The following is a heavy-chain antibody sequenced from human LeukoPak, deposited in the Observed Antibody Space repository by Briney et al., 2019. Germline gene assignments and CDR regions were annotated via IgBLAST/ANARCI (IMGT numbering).Heavy chain of an antibody. CDR2: IIPILGIA. J-gene: IGHJ3*02. Sequence: ASVKVSCKASGGTFSSYAISWVRQAPGQGLEWMGRIIPILGIANYAQKFQGRVTITADKSTSTAYMELSSLRSEDTAVYYCARDGPSSQRDAFDIWGQGTMVTVSS. V-gene: IGHV1-69*04. CDR3: ARDGPSSQRDAFDI. D-gene: IGHD2-2*01. CDR1: GGTFSSYA.